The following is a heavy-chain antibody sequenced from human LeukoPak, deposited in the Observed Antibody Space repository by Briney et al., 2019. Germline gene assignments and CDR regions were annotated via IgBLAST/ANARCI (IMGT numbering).Heavy chain of an antibody. D-gene: IGHD3-3*01. CDR2: IYYSGST. V-gene: IGHV4-31*03. J-gene: IGHJ6*02. Sequence: PSETQSLTCTVSGGSISSGGYYWSWIRQHPGKGLEWIGYIYYSGSTYYNPSLKSRVTISVDTSKNQFSLKLSSVTAADTAVYYCAREKLTIVDVWGQGTTVTVSS. CDR1: GGSISSGGYY. CDR3: AREKLTIVDV.